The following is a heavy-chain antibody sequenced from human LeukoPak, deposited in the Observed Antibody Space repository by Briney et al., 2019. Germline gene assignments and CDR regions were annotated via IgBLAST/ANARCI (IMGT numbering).Heavy chain of an antibody. D-gene: IGHD3-9*01. Sequence: ASXXVSCKASGYTFTSYDINWGRQATGQGVEWMGWMNANSGNTGYAQKFQGRVTITRNTSISTAYMELSSLRSEDTAVYYCATGRGYYDILTGSGHYYYYYIDVWGKGTTVTVSS. V-gene: IGHV1-8*03. CDR1: GYTFTSYD. CDR3: ATGRGYYDILTGSGHYYYYYIDV. CDR2: MNANSGNT. J-gene: IGHJ6*03.